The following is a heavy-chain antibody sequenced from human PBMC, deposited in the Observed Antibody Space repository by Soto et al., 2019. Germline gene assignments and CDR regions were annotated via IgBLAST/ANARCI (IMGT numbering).Heavy chain of an antibody. V-gene: IGHV3-74*01. Sequence: EVQLVESGGGLVQPGESLRLSCAASGFTFSSYWMHWVRQAPGKGLVWVSRINSDGSRTNYADSVKGQFTVSRDNAKNTQYLQMNSLRAEDTAVYYCARVLTGSWNWFDPWGQGTLVTVSS. CDR3: ARVLTGSWNWFDP. J-gene: IGHJ5*02. CDR1: GFTFSSYW. D-gene: IGHD6-13*01. CDR2: INSDGSRT.